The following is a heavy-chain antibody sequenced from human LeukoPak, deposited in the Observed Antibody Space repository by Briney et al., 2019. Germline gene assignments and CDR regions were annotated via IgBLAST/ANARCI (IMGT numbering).Heavy chain of an antibody. CDR2: ISSSSNYI. V-gene: IGHV3-21*01. CDR3: ARVSLAAAAGTSR. CDR1: GFTFSSYN. J-gene: IGHJ4*02. D-gene: IGHD6-13*01. Sequence: GGSLRLSCAACGFTFSSYNMKWVRQARGKGREWGSSISSSSNYIYYTDSVKGRFNISRDNAKNSLYLQMNSLRADDTAIYNSARVSLAAAAGTSRWGQGTLVTVSS.